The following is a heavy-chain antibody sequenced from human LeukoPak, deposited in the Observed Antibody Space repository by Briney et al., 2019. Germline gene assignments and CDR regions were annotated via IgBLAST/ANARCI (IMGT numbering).Heavy chain of an antibody. CDR3: AKGSYYYDSADYFDY. J-gene: IGHJ4*02. Sequence: GGSLRLSCAASGFTFSSYAMRWIRQAPGKGLEWVSTLSGSGGNTYYADSVKGRVTISRDNSKNTLYLQMNSLRAEDTAVYHCAKGSYYYDSADYFDYWGQGTLATVSS. D-gene: IGHD3-22*01. CDR1: GFTFSSYA. V-gene: IGHV3-23*01. CDR2: LSGSGGNT.